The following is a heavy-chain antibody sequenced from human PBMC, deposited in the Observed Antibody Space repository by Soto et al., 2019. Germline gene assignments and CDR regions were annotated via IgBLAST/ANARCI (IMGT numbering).Heavy chain of an antibody. J-gene: IGHJ4*02. CDR1: GYTFTSYG. CDR2: ISAYNGNT. CDR3: ARDWHSDPAIGARDY. V-gene: IGHV1-18*04. D-gene: IGHD5-18*01. Sequence: ASVKVSCKASGYTFTSYGISWVRQAPGQGLEWMGWISAYNGNTNYAQKLQGRVTMTTDTSTSTAYMELRSLRSDDTAVYYCARDWHSDPAIGARDYWGQGTLVTVSS.